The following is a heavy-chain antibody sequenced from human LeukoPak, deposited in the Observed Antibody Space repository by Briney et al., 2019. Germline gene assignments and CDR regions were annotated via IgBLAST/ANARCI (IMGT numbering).Heavy chain of an antibody. D-gene: IGHD3-22*01. CDR1: GDSISNGGYY. CDR2: IYYSGTT. J-gene: IGHJ4*02. CDR3: ARGGYDSSGSSVYYFDD. Sequence: PSQTLSLTRTVCGDSISNGGYYWTSIRQHPGKGLEWMGYIYYSGTTYCNPSLKSRVTISVDTSKNQFSLNLSSLTAADTAVYYCARGGYDSSGSSVYYFDDWGQPSPVSVSS. V-gene: IGHV4-31*03.